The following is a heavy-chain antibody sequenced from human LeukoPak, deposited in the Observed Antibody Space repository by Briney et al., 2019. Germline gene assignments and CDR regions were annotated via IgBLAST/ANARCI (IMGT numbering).Heavy chain of an antibody. CDR3: AREGYCSSTSCYDAFDI. V-gene: IGHV3-74*01. Sequence: GSLRLSCAASGFTFSSYWMHWVRQAPGKGLVWVSRINSDGSSTGYADSVKGRFTISRDNAKNTLYLQMSSLRAEDTAVYYCAREGYCSSTSCYDAFDIWGQGTMVTVSS. J-gene: IGHJ3*02. CDR2: INSDGSST. D-gene: IGHD2-2*01. CDR1: GFTFSSYW.